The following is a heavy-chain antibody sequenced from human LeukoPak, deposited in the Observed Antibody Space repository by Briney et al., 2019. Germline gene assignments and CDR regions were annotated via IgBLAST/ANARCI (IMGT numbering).Heavy chain of an antibody. D-gene: IGHD3-10*01. CDR3: AKVEGSWYFDY. CDR2: ISSSSSYI. Sequence: GGSLRLSCAGSGFTFSDYTMHWVRQGPGKGLEWVSSISSSSSYIYYADSVKGRFTISRDNAKNSLYLQMNSLRAEDTAVYYCAKVEGSWYFDYWGQGTLVTVSS. CDR1: GFTFSDYT. V-gene: IGHV3-21*04. J-gene: IGHJ4*02.